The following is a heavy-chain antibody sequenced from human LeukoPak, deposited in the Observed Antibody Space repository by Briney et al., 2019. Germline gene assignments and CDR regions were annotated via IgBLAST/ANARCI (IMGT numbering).Heavy chain of an antibody. CDR1: GGSISSYY. CDR2: IYYSGST. D-gene: IGHD4-17*01. V-gene: IGHV4-59*01. J-gene: IGHJ4*02. Sequence: PSETLSLTCTVSGGSISSYYWSWIRQPPGEGLEWIGYIYYSGSTNYNPSLKSRVTISVDTSKNQFSLKLSSVTAADTAVYYCARHVYGEYGPGDYWGQGILVTVSS. CDR3: ARHVYGEYGPGDY.